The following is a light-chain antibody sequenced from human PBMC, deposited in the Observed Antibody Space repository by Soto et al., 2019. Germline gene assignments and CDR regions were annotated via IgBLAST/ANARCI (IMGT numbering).Light chain of an antibody. CDR3: CSYAGSSYYV. Sequence: QSVLTQPASVSGSPGQSITLSCTGTSSDLGSYNLVSWYQQHPGKAPKLMIYEGSKRPSGVSYRFSGSKSGNTASLTISGLQTEDEAYYYCCSYAGSSYYVFGSGTKLTVL. V-gene: IGLV2-23*01. J-gene: IGLJ1*01. CDR1: SSDLGSYNL. CDR2: EGS.